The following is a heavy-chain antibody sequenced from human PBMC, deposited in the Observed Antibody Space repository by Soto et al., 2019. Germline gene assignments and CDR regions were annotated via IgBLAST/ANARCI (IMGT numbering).Heavy chain of an antibody. J-gene: IGHJ3*02. D-gene: IGHD2-2*02. CDR1: GFTCSGYA. V-gene: IGHV3-30-3*01. CDR3: VRGGRGYTRDDVFDI. CDR2: ISYDGSNK. Sequence: GGSLRVWCAASGFTCSGYAMRWVRQAPGKGLEWVAVISYDGSNKYYADSVKGRFTISRDNSKNSLYLQMNSLRAEDTAVYYCVRGGRGYTRDDVFDIWGQGTMVTVSS.